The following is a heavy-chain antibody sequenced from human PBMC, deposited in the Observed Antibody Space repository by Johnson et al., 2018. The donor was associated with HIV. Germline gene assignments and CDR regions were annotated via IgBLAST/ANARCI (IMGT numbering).Heavy chain of an antibody. CDR1: GFTFSSYG. CDR3: AKERSWAFDI. V-gene: IGHV3-30*18. J-gene: IGHJ3*02. Sequence: QVQLVESGGGVVQPGRSLRLSCAASGFTFSSYGMHWVRQAPGKGLEWVAVISYGGTYKYYADSVKGRFTISRDNSNNTLYLQMNSLRAEDTAVYYCAKERSWAFDIWGQGTMVTVSS. D-gene: IGHD7-27*01. CDR2: ISYGGTYK.